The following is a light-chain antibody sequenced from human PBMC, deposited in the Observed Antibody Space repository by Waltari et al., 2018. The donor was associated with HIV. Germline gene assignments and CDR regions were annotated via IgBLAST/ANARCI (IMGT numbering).Light chain of an antibody. CDR2: CAS. J-gene: IGKJ5*01. Sequence: DVVMTQSPDSLAVSLGERATINCTSSQSVFYSSSNKNYSAWYQHKSGQPPKLLIYCASTRKSGVPDRFSGIGAGTEFTLTISSLQAEDVALYYCQQYFVPFPTTFGQGTRLEIK. CDR1: QSVFYSSSNKNY. V-gene: IGKV4-1*01. CDR3: QQYFVPFPTT.